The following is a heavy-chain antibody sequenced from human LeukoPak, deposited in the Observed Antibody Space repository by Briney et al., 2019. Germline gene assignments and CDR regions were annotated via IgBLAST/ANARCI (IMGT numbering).Heavy chain of an antibody. CDR3: ARRLGASANWFDP. Sequence: NPGESLQISCKGSGYSFTSYWIGWVRQLPGKGLEWMGIIYPGDSDTRYSPSFQGQVTISADKSISTAYLQWSSLKASDTAMYYCARRLGASANWFDPWGQGTLVTVSS. V-gene: IGHV5-51*01. D-gene: IGHD1-26*01. CDR1: GYSFTSYW. CDR2: IYPGDSDT. J-gene: IGHJ5*02.